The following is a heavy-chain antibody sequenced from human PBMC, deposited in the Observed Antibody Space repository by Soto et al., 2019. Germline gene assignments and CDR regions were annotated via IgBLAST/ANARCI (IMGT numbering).Heavy chain of an antibody. Sequence: SETLSLTCAVYGGFFSGYYWSWIRQPPGKGLEWLGEINHSGITDYNPSLKSRITISIDTSKKQFSLKLNSVTAADTAVYYCAIGPRMWLAGGGYWGQGTQVTVS. CDR3: AIGPRMWLAGGGY. J-gene: IGHJ4*02. CDR1: GGFFSGYY. CDR2: INHSGIT. D-gene: IGHD6-19*01. V-gene: IGHV4-34*01.